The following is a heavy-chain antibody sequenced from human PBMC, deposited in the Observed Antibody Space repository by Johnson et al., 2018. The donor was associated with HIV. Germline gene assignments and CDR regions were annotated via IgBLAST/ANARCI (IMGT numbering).Heavy chain of an antibody. Sequence: VQLVESGGGLVQPGGSLRVSCAASGFTFSSYVMHWVRQAPGRGLEYVSAISTNGGSTYYANYVKGRFTISRDNFKNTLYLQMGSLRAEDMAVYYCARARSSSWYDGAFDIWGQGTMVTFSS. CDR2: ISTNGGST. CDR1: GFTFSSYV. D-gene: IGHD6-13*01. CDR3: ARARSSSWYDGAFDI. J-gene: IGHJ3*02. V-gene: IGHV3-64*01.